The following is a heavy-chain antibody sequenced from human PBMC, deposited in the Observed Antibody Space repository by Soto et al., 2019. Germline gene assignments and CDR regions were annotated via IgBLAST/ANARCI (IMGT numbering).Heavy chain of an antibody. CDR3: ARELEGNRGWYGR. CDR1: GCTFSSYA. Sequence: QVQLVQSGAEVKKPGSSVKVSCKASGCTFSSYAISWVRQAPGQGLEWMGGIIPIFGTANYAQKVQGRVTITAQESTGPAYMELSSLRSEDTAVYYCARELEGNRGWYGRWGQGTLVTVSS. CDR2: IIPIFGTA. J-gene: IGHJ4*02. D-gene: IGHD6-19*01. V-gene: IGHV1-69*12.